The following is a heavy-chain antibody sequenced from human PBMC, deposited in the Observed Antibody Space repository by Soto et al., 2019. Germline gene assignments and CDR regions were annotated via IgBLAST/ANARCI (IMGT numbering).Heavy chain of an antibody. J-gene: IGHJ4*02. D-gene: IGHD6-13*01. CDR2: ISGSGGST. Sequence: PGGSLRLSCAASGFTFSSYAMSWVRQAPGKGLERVSAISGSGGSTYYADSVKGRFTISRDNSKNTLYLQMNSLRAEDTAVYYCAKAYSSSWYELSDPFDYWGQGTLVTVSS. CDR1: GFTFSSYA. CDR3: AKAYSSSWYELSDPFDY. V-gene: IGHV3-23*01.